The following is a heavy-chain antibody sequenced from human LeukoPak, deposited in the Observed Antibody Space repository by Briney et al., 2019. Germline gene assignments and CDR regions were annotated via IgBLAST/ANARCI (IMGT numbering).Heavy chain of an antibody. D-gene: IGHD6-13*01. CDR1: GGSISSSNG. J-gene: IGHJ4*02. CDR3: ARGRGSSWYYFDY. CDR2: IYHSGST. Sequence: PSGTLSLTCAVSGGSISSSNGWSWVRQPPGKVPELIGEIYHSGSTNYNPSLKSRVTISVDKSKNQFSLKLSSVTAADTAVYYCARGRGSSWYYFDYWGQGTLVTVSS. V-gene: IGHV4-4*02.